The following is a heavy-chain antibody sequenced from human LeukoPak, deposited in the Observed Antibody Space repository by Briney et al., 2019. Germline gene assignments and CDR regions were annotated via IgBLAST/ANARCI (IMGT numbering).Heavy chain of an antibody. J-gene: IGHJ4*02. D-gene: IGHD6-13*01. Sequence: SVKVSCKASGFTFSSSAIQWVRQAPGQGLEWMGWINPNSGGTNYAQKFQGRVTMTRDTSISTAYMELSRLRSDDTAVYYCARGAIAAFWYFDYWGQGTLVTVSS. CDR3: ARGAIAAFWYFDY. V-gene: IGHV1-2*02. CDR2: INPNSGGT. CDR1: GFTFSSSA.